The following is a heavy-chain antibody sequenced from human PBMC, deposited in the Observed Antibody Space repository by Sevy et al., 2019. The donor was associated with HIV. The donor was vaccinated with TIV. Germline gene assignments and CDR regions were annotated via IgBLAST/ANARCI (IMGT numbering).Heavy chain of an antibody. D-gene: IGHD5-12*01. V-gene: IGHV4-4*07. CDR3: ARDLGVDGYNYYYYYGMDV. Sequence: SETLSLTCTVSGGSISSYYWSWIRQPAGKGLEWIGRIYTSGSTNYNPSLKSRVTMSVDTSKNQFSLKLSSVTAADTAVYYCARDLGVDGYNYYYYYGMDVWGQRTTVTVSS. CDR2: IYTSGST. J-gene: IGHJ6*02. CDR1: GGSISSYY.